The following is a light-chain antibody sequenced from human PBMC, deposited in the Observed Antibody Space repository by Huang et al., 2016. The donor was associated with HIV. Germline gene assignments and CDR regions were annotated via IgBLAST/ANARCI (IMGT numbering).Light chain of an antibody. CDR1: DSVSTK. J-gene: IGKJ4*01. CDR3: QQYNNWPVT. CDR2: GAS. V-gene: IGKV3-15*01. Sequence: ERVMTQSPATLSVSPGERATLSCRASDSVSTKVAWYQQRPGQAPRLLIYGASTRATGIAPRFSGSGSGTEFALTISSLQSEDFAVYYCQQYNNWPVTFGGGTKVEI.